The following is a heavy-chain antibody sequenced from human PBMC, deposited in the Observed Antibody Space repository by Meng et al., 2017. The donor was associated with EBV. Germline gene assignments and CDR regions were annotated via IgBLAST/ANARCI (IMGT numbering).Heavy chain of an antibody. V-gene: IGHV4-61*01. CDR2: IYYTGST. CDR3: ARGDYTNYPRWFDP. Sequence: QVQLQESGPGLVKPSETLSLTCTVSGGSVNNESYYWGWIRQPPGKGLEYICYIYYTGSTNYNSSLKSRVTISLDKSKNQFSLKLTSLTAADTAIYYCARGDYTNYPRWFDPWGQGTLGTVAS. CDR1: GGSVNNESYY. D-gene: IGHD4-11*01. J-gene: IGHJ5*02.